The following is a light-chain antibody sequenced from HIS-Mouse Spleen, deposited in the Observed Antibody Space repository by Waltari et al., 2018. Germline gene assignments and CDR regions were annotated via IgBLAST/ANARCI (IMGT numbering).Light chain of an antibody. CDR2: KDS. Sequence: SYGLTQHPSVPVSPDQTARNTGSGTEWPKQYRYWYQQKPGQAPVLVIYKDSERPSGIPERFSGSSSGTTVTLTISGVQAEDEADYYCQSADSSGTYVFGGGTKLTVL. CDR1: EWPKQY. V-gene: IGLV3-25*03. CDR3: QSADSSGTYV. J-gene: IGLJ2*01.